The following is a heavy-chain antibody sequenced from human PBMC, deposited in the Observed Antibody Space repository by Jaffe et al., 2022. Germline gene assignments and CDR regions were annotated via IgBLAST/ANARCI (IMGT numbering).Heavy chain of an antibody. V-gene: IGHV4-39*01. J-gene: IGHJ4*02. Sequence: QLQLQESGPGLVKPSETLSLTCTVSGGSISSSSYYWGWIRQPPGKGLEWIGSIYYSGSTYYNPSLKSRVTISVDTSKNQFSLKLSSVTAADTAVYYCANHRESYGDIGWYYFDYWGQGTLVTVSS. CDR3: ANHRESYGDIGWYYFDY. CDR2: IYYSGST. D-gene: IGHD4-17*01. CDR1: GGSISSSSYY.